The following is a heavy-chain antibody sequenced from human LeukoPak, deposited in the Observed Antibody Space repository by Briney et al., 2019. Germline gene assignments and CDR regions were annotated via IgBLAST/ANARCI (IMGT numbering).Heavy chain of an antibody. J-gene: IGHJ3*02. CDR2: INHGGST. V-gene: IGHV4-34*01. CDR3: ARGRDTYYSDSSGHSRSWMGDFDI. Sequence: SETLSLTCAVYGGSLSAYYWTWIRQPPGKGLEWIGEINHGGSTNYNPSLRSRVTISLDTSKNQFSLKLTSVTAADTAVYYCARGRDTYYSDSSGHSRSWMGDFDIWGHGTMVTVSS. D-gene: IGHD3-22*01. CDR1: GGSLSAYY.